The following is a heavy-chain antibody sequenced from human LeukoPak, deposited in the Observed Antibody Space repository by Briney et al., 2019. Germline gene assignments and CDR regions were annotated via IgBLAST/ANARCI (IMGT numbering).Heavy chain of an antibody. V-gene: IGHV3-30*02. Sequence: QRGGSLRLSCAASGFALSSYGMYWVRQTPDKGLEWVAYSRLDGTYVNYADSVKGRFIISRDNSKNTLGLQMNSLRVEDTALYYCASGGPTRGTLASWGQGTLVPVSS. CDR1: GFALSSYG. CDR3: ASGGPTRGTLAS. J-gene: IGHJ4*02. CDR2: SRLDGTYV. D-gene: IGHD1-26*01.